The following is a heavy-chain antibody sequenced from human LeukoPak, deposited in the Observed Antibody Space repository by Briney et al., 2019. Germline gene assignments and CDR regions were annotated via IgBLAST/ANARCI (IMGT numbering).Heavy chain of an antibody. CDR2: INPSNGDT. CDR3: ARESDVGKDFDC. J-gene: IGHJ4*02. D-gene: IGHD1-1*01. V-gene: IGHV1-46*01. CDR1: GYTFTYHY. Sequence: ASVKVSCKASGYTFTYHYIHLVRQAPGQGLEWKGIINPSNGDTNYAQRFQGRVTMTRDTSTSTVYMELSSLDSEDTAVYYCARESDVGKDFDCWGQGTLVTVSS.